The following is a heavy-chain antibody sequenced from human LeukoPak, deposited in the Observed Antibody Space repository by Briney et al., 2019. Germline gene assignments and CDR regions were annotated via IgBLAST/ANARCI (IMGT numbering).Heavy chain of an antibody. CDR3: SRDSLSVLAAIERDY. Sequence: SETLSLTCTVSGGSINSGDYYWSWIRQPPGKGLEWLGCIYYSGSTYYNPSLKSRVTISVDTSKTEFSLNLSSVTAADTAVYYCSRDSLSVLAAIERDYWGPGTLVTVSS. D-gene: IGHD3-3*01. V-gene: IGHV4-30-4*08. CDR2: IYYSGST. CDR1: GGSINSGDYY. J-gene: IGHJ4*02.